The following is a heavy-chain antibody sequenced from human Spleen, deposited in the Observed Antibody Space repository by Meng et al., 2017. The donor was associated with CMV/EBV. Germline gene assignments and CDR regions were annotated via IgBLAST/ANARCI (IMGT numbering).Heavy chain of an antibody. CDR3: ARTYCSGGSCYYYGMDV. CDR1: GFVFRNDA. V-gene: IGHV3-23*03. D-gene: IGHD2-15*01. CDR2: IYSGGSAT. J-gene: IGHJ6*02. Sequence: GESLKISCAASGFVFRNDAMTWVRQAPGKALEWVSVIYSGGSATHHADSVKGRFTISRDNSKNTLYLQMNSLRAEDTAVYYCARTYCSGGSCYYYGMDVWGQGTTVTVSS.